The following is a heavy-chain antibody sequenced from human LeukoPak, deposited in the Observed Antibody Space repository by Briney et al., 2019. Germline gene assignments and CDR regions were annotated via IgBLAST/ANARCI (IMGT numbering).Heavy chain of an antibody. CDR1: GYTFTSYY. CDR3: ARRRTIFGVVILPWFDP. CDR2: INPSGGST. J-gene: IGHJ5*02. Sequence: ASVKVSCKAPGYTFTSYYMHWVRQAPGRGLEWMGIINPSGGSTSYAQKFQGRVTMTRDMSTSTVYMELSSLRSEDTAVYYCARRRTIFGVVILPWFDPWGQGTLVTVSS. V-gene: IGHV1-46*01. D-gene: IGHD3-3*01.